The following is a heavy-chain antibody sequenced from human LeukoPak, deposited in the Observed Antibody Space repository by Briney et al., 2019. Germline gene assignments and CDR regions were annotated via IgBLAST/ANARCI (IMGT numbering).Heavy chain of an antibody. V-gene: IGHV4-59*01. D-gene: IGHD6-6*01. CDR3: ARGVRSSYFDY. Sequence: SETLSLTCTVSGGSTSSYYWSWIRQPPGKGLEWIGYIYYSGSTNYNPSLKSRVTISVDTSKNQFSLKLSSVTAADTAVYYCARGVRSSYFDYWGQGTLVTVSS. CDR2: IYYSGST. CDR1: GGSTSSYY. J-gene: IGHJ4*02.